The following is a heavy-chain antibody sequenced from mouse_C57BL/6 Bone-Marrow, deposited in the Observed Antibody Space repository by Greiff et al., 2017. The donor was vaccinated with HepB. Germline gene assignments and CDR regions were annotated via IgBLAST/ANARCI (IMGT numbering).Heavy chain of an antibody. D-gene: IGHD1-1*02. CDR1: GFTFSDYG. Sequence: EVKLMESGGGLVQPGGSLKLSCAASGFTFSDYGMAWVRQAPRKGPEWVAFISNLAYSIYYADTVTGRFTISRENAKNTLYLEMSSLRSEDTAMYYCARRRGGSCAMVYWCKGPSDTVSS. CDR3: ARRRGGSCAMVY. V-gene: IGHV5-15*04. J-gene: IGHJ4*01. CDR2: ISNLAYSI.